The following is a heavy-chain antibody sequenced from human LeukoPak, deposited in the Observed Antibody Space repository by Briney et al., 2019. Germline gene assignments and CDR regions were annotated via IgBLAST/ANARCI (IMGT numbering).Heavy chain of an antibody. D-gene: IGHD1-26*01. Sequence: SETLSLTCAVYGGSFSGYYWSWIRQPPGKGLEWIGEINHSGGTNYNPSLKSRVTISVDTSKNQFSLKLSSVTAADTAVYYCARAYSGSSSYFDYWGQGTLVTVSS. V-gene: IGHV4-34*01. J-gene: IGHJ4*02. CDR1: GGSFSGYY. CDR3: ARAYSGSSSYFDY. CDR2: INHSGGT.